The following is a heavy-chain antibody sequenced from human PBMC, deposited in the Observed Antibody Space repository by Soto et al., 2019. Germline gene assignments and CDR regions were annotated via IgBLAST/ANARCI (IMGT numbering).Heavy chain of an antibody. V-gene: IGHV4-59*01. Sequence: ASETLSLTCTVSGGSISSYYWSWIRQPPGKGLEWIGYIYYSGSTNYNPSLKSRVTISVDTSKNQFSLKLSSVTAADTAVYYCARVRLERRFYYYYYMDVWGKGTTVTVSS. D-gene: IGHD1-1*01. CDR3: ARVRLERRFYYYYYMDV. CDR1: GGSISSYY. J-gene: IGHJ6*03. CDR2: IYYSGST.